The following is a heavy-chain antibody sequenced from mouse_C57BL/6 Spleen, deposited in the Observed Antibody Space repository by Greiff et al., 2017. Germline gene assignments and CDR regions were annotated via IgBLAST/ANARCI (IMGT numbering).Heavy chain of an antibody. D-gene: IGHD3-1*01. Sequence: QVQLQQPGAELVMPGASVKLSCKASGYTFTSYWMHWVKQRPGQGLEWIGEIDPSDSYTNYNQKFKGKSTLTVDKSSSTAYMQLSSLTSEDSAVYYCARRHSAGIYAMDDWGQGTSVTVSS. CDR3: ARRHSAGIYAMDD. J-gene: IGHJ4*01. CDR2: IDPSDSYT. CDR1: GYTFTSYW. V-gene: IGHV1-69*01.